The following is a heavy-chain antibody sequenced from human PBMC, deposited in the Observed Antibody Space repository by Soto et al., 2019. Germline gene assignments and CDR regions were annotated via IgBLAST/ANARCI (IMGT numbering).Heavy chain of an antibody. D-gene: IGHD2-15*01. J-gene: IGHJ4*01. Sequence: QVQLQHLGAGLLKPSETLSITCAVYGGSFSGYYWRWIRPPPGKGLEWSGEVTNSGSTNYNPSLNSRVTISVDTSKNQFPLRLSAVTSADAAVYYCARSMVGATSPLDDWGHVTLVTVSS. V-gene: IGHV4-34*01. CDR3: ARSMVGATSPLDD. CDR2: VTNSGST. CDR1: GGSFSGYY.